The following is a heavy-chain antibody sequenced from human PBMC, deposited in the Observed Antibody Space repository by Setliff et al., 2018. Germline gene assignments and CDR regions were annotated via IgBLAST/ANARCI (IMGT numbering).Heavy chain of an antibody. D-gene: IGHD3-3*01. J-gene: IGHJ6*03. V-gene: IGHV1-18*01. CDR3: ARDFSTPHFGVARGSYYYYYMDV. CDR2: ISTYNGKT. Sequence: ASVKVSCKASGYIFTSYGFSWVRQAPGQGLEWMGWISTYNGKTNYAQKFQGRVTMTTDTSTSTAYMELRSLRSDDTAVYYCARDFSTPHFGVARGSYYYYYMDVWGKGTTVTVSS. CDR1: GYIFTSYG.